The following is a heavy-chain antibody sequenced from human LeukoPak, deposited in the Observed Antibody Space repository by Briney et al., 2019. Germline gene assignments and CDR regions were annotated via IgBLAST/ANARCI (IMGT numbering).Heavy chain of an antibody. CDR1: GGSISSISYY. V-gene: IGHV4-39*01. CDR2: MYYSGST. D-gene: IGHD3-22*01. J-gene: IGHJ3*02. CDR3: ARATDSSSYYYYAFDI. Sequence: SETLSLTCTVSGGSISSISYYWGWIRQPPGKGLEWIGSMYYSGSTYYNPSLKSRVTISADTSKNQFSLKLSSVTAADTALYFCARATDSSSYYYYAFDIWGQGTMVTVS.